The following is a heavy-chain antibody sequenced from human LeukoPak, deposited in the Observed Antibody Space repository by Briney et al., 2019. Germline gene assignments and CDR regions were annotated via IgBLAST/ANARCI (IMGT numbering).Heavy chain of an antibody. J-gene: IGHJ4*02. CDR3: AKDLSRRDALLDY. D-gene: IGHD2-2*01. CDR1: GFTFSSYG. CDR2: ISYDGSNK. Sequence: PGGSLRLSCAASGFTFSSYGMHWVRQAPGKGLEGVAVISYDGSNKYYADSVKGRFTISRDNSKNTLYLQMNSLRAEDMVVYYCAKDLSRRDALLDYWGQGTLVTVSS. V-gene: IGHV3-30*18.